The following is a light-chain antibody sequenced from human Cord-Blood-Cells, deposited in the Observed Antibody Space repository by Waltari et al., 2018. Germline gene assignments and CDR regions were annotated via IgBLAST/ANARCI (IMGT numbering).Light chain of an antibody. CDR1: QSVSSSY. J-gene: IGKJ4*01. V-gene: IGKV3-20*01. CDR3: QQYGSSPLT. Sequence: EIVLTQSPGTLSLSPGERATLSCRASQSVSSSYLAWYQQKPGQAPRLLIYGASSKATCIPDRFSGSGSGTDFTLTIIRLEPEDFAVYYCQQYGSSPLTFGGATKVEIK. CDR2: GAS.